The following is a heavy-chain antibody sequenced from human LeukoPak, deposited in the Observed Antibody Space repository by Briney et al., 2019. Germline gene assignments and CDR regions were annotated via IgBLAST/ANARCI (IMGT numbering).Heavy chain of an antibody. CDR1: GYTFTSYY. Sequence: ASVKVSCKASGYTFTSYYMHWVRQAPGQGLEWMGIINPSGGSTSYAQKFQGRVTMTRDTSTSTVYMELSSLRSEDTAVYYCARDYAGSSTGIYYFDYWGQGTLVTASS. D-gene: IGHD6-6*01. J-gene: IGHJ4*02. CDR3: ARDYAGSSTGIYYFDY. V-gene: IGHV1-46*01. CDR2: INPSGGST.